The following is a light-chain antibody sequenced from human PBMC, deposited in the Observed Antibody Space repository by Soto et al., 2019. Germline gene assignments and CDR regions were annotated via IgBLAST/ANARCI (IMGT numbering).Light chain of an antibody. V-gene: IGKV3-20*01. CDR1: QTVRNNY. J-gene: IGKJ4*01. CDR3: KLSSSYPLT. Sequence: FVLTQSPGSLSFSPGERATLSCRASQTVRNNYLAWYQQKPGQAPRLLIYDASSRATGIPDRFSGGGSGTDFTLTISRLEPDDVAVYYCKLSSSYPLTFGGGTKV. CDR2: DAS.